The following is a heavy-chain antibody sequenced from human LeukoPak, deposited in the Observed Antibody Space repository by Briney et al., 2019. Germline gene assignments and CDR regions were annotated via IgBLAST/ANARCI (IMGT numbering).Heavy chain of an antibody. CDR1: GGSLSTYY. V-gene: IGHV4-39*01. J-gene: IGHJ3*02. Sequence: ETLCLTCTVSGGSLSTYYWGWIRQPPGKGLEWIGSIYYSGSTYYSPSLKSRVTISLDTSKKQFSLRLSSVTAADTAVYYCARSYCSSTSCYAVGAFDIWGQGTLVTVSS. CDR3: ARSYCSSTSCYAVGAFDI. D-gene: IGHD2-2*01. CDR2: IYYSGST.